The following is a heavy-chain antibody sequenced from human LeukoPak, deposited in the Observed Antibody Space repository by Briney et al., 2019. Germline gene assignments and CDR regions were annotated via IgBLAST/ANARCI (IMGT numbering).Heavy chain of an antibody. Sequence: SVKVSCKASGGTFSSYAISWVRQAPGQGLEWMGWIIPIFGTANYAQKFQGRVTITTDESTSTAYMELSSLRSEDTAVYYCARVNEYSGSKWFDPWGQGTLVTVSS. CDR2: IIPIFGTA. CDR1: GGTFSSYA. J-gene: IGHJ5*02. CDR3: ARVNEYSGSKWFDP. D-gene: IGHD6-6*01. V-gene: IGHV1-69*05.